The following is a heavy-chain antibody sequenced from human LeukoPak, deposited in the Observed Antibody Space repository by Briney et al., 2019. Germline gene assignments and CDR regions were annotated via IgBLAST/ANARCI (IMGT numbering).Heavy chain of an antibody. Sequence: SETLSLTCTVSGGSISSSSYYWGWIRQPPGKGLEWIGSIYYSGSTNYNPSLKSRVTISVDTSKNQFSLKLSSVTAADTAVYYCARAPVGATGPFDYWGQGTLVTVSS. CDR2: IYYSGST. V-gene: IGHV4-39*07. J-gene: IGHJ4*02. CDR3: ARAPVGATGPFDY. D-gene: IGHD1-26*01. CDR1: GGSISSSSYY.